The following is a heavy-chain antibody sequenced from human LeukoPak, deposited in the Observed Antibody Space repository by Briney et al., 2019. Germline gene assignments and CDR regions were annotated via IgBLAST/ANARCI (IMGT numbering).Heavy chain of an antibody. V-gene: IGHV3-21*01. Sequence: GGSLRLSCAAPEFTFSSYSMNWVRQAPGKGLEWVSSISSTSSNIYYADPVKGRFTVSRDNAKNSLYLQMNSLRAEDTAVYYCARVGYYDFWSGSNYFDYWGQGTLVTVSS. J-gene: IGHJ4*02. CDR3: ARVGYYDFWSGSNYFDY. CDR1: EFTFSSYS. D-gene: IGHD3-3*01. CDR2: ISSTSSNI.